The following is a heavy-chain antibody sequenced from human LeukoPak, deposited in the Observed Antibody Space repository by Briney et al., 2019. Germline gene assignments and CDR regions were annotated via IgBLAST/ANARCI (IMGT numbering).Heavy chain of an antibody. CDR1: GYTFTSYG. D-gene: IGHD2-15*01. Sequence: ASVKVSCKASGYTFTSYGISWVRQAPGQPHEWMGWTSAYNGNTNYAQKLQGRVTMTTDTSTSTAYMELRSLRSDDTAVYYCATGVVAANDAFDIWGQGTMVTVSS. J-gene: IGHJ3*02. V-gene: IGHV1-18*01. CDR2: TSAYNGNT. CDR3: ATGVVAANDAFDI.